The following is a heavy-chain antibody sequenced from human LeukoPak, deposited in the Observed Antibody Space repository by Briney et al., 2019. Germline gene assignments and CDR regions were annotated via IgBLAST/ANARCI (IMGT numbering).Heavy chain of an antibody. D-gene: IGHD6-13*01. CDR3: ARRAEGLNFDY. J-gene: IGHJ4*02. Sequence: GGSLRLSCAASGFTFSSYSMNWVRQAPGKGLEWVSSISSSSSYIYYADSVKGRFTISRDNSKNTLYLQMNSLRAEDTAVYYCARRAEGLNFDYWGQGTLVTVSS. CDR1: GFTFSSYS. CDR2: ISSSSSYI. V-gene: IGHV3-21*04.